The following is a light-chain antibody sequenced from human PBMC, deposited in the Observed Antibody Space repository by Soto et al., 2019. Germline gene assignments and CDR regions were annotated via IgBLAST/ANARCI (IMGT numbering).Light chain of an antibody. CDR1: QSVSSNY. CDR2: GAS. J-gene: IGKJ1*01. Sequence: ENVLTQSPGTLSLSPGERGTLSCRASQSVSSNYLAWYQQKPGQAPRLLIYGASDRATGIPDRFSGSGSGTDFTLTISRLVPEDFAVYYCQQYGDSPVTFGQGTKVEIK. CDR3: QQYGDSPVT. V-gene: IGKV3-20*01.